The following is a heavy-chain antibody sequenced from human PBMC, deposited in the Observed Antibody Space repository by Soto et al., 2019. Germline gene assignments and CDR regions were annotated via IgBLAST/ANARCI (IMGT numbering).Heavy chain of an antibody. CDR3: ARISGYSSSWYFDY. CDR1: GGSISSSNW. D-gene: IGHD6-13*01. CDR2: IYHSGST. Sequence: SETLSLTCAVSGGSISSSNWWSWVRQPPGKGLEWIGEIYHSGSTNYNQSLKSRVTISVDKSKNQFSLKLSSVTAADTAVYYCARISGYSSSWYFDYWGQGTLVTVSS. V-gene: IGHV4-4*02. J-gene: IGHJ4*02.